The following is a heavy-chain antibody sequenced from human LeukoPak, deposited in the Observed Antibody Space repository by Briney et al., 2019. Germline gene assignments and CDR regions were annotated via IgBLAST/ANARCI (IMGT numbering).Heavy chain of an antibody. CDR3: ATLYDSSGYAQGFDY. CDR1: GFTFNTYR. Sequence: GGSLRLSCAASGFTFNTYRMNWVRQAPGKGLEWVSSISSTSSSIDYADSVKGRFTISRDNSKNTLYLQMNSLRAENTAVYYCATLYDSSGYAQGFDYWGQGTLVTVSS. D-gene: IGHD3-22*01. V-gene: IGHV3-21*01. J-gene: IGHJ4*02. CDR2: ISSTSSSI.